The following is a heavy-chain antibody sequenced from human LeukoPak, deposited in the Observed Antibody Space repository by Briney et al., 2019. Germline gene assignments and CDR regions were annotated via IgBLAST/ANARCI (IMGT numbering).Heavy chain of an antibody. CDR1: GGSFSGYY. J-gene: IGHJ4*02. CDR3: ARGRIAARPFDY. Sequence: SETLSLTCAVSGGSFSGYYWSWIRQPPGKGLEWIGEINHSGSTNYNPSLKSRVTISVDTSKNQFSLKLSSVTAADTAVYYCARGRIAARPFDYWGQGTLVTVSS. CDR2: INHSGST. D-gene: IGHD6-6*01. V-gene: IGHV4-34*01.